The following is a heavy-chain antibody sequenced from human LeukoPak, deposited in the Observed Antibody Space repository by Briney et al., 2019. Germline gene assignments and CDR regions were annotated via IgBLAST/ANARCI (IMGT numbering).Heavy chain of an antibody. J-gene: IGHJ4*02. V-gene: IGHV3-15*01. D-gene: IGHD5-18*01. Sequence: GGSLKLSCAASGFIFRNAWMSWVRQAPGKGLEWVGRIKSKTDGGTANYAAPVKGRFTISRDDPKNTLYLQMISLKTEDTAVYYCTTVERGYSYGFDYWGQGTLVTVSS. CDR1: GFIFRNAW. CDR3: TTVERGYSYGFDY. CDR2: IKSKTDGGTA.